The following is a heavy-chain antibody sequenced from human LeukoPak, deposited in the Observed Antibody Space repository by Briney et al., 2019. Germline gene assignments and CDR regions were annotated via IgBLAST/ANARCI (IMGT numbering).Heavy chain of an antibody. CDR1: GGSITSVSYS. CDR2: IYSSGST. J-gene: IGHJ5*02. Sequence: SETLSLTCTVSGGSITSVSYSWSWIRQPAGKGLEWIGRIYSSGSTNSNPSLKSRVTISVDTSKNQFSLKVSSVSAADTAVYYCARAYSSSWYWNWFDPWGQGTLVTVSS. D-gene: IGHD6-13*01. CDR3: ARAYSSSWYWNWFDP. V-gene: IGHV4-61*02.